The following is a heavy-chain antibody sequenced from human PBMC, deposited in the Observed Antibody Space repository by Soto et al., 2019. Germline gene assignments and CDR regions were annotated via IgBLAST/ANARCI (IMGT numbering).Heavy chain of an antibody. Sequence: EVQLLESGGGLVQPGGSLRLSCAASGFTFSSYAMSWVRQAPGKGLEWVSAISGSGGSTYYADSVKGRFTISRDNSKNTRYLQMNSLRTEDTAVYYCAKAHSSSWYKGDAFDFWGQGTMVTVSS. CDR1: GFTFSSYA. CDR3: AKAHSSSWYKGDAFDF. J-gene: IGHJ3*01. V-gene: IGHV3-23*01. CDR2: ISGSGGST. D-gene: IGHD6-13*01.